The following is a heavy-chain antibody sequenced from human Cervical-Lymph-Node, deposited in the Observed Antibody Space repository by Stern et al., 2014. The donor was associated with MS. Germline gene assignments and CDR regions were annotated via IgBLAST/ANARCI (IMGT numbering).Heavy chain of an antibody. CDR1: GFTFSDYS. CDR2: IRSGNSYI. J-gene: IGHJ4*02. Sequence: EVQLVQSGGGLVKPGGSLRLSCAASGFTFSDYSMNWVRQAPGKGLEWVSSIRSGNSYIYYADSVKGRFTISRDDAKNSLYLQLNSLRAEDTAVYYCAREQILIAAAANFFDYWGQGTLVTVSS. D-gene: IGHD6-13*01. V-gene: IGHV3-21*01. CDR3: AREQILIAAAANFFDY.